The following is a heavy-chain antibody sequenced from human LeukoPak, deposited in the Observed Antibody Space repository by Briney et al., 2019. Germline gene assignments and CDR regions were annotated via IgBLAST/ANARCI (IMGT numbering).Heavy chain of an antibody. CDR1: GFTVSSNY. V-gene: IGHV3-53*04. D-gene: IGHD3-10*01. J-gene: IGHJ4*02. Sequence: GGSLRLSCAASGFTVSSNYMSWVRQAPGKGLEWVAVIYSGGSTHYADSVKGRFTISRHNSKNTLYLQMNSLRAEDTAVYYCAREGVYYYGSGSSYYFDYWGQGTLVTVSS. CDR2: IYSGGST. CDR3: AREGVYYYGSGSSYYFDY.